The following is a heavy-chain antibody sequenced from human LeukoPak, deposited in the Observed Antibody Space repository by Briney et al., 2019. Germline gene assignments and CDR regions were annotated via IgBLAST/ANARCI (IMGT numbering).Heavy chain of an antibody. CDR1: GGSFSGYC. D-gene: IGHD3-10*01. CDR3: ARGLRVRGVMSYYYYYMDV. CDR2: INHSGST. Sequence: PSETLSLTCAVYGGSFSGYCWSWIRQPPGKGLEWIGEINHSGSTNYNPSLKSRVIRSVDTSKNHFYLKLSSVTAADTAVYYCARGLRVRGVMSYYYYYMDVWGKGTTVTVSS. V-gene: IGHV4-34*01. J-gene: IGHJ6*03.